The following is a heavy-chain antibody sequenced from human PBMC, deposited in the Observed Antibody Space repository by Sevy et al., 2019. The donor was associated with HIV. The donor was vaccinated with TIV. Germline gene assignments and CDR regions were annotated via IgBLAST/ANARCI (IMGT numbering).Heavy chain of an antibody. CDR3: AKSCVRVGGTFFLCYFDH. CDR1: GFTFSTYA. Sequence: GGSLRLSCAASGFTFSTYAMSWVRQAPGKGLEWVSGISGSGVTTYYADSVKGRFTISRDNSKNTLFLQMNSLTAEDTAVYYSAKSCVRVGGTFFLCYFDHWGQGTLVTVSS. CDR2: ISGSGVTT. V-gene: IGHV3-23*01. J-gene: IGHJ4*02. D-gene: IGHD6-19*01.